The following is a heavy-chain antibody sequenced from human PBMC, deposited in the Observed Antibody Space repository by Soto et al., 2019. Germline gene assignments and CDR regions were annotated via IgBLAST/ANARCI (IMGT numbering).Heavy chain of an antibody. CDR3: ARRYGYSFDY. Sequence: PSETLSLTCAVSGGSISSNDWWTWVRQPPGKGLEWIAEVFHSGRANYNPSLKSRVTISVDKSKNQFSLELSSVTAADTAVYYCARRYGYSFDYWGQGTLVTVSS. D-gene: IGHD1-1*01. CDR1: GGSISSNDW. V-gene: IGHV4-4*02. CDR2: VFHSGRA. J-gene: IGHJ4*02.